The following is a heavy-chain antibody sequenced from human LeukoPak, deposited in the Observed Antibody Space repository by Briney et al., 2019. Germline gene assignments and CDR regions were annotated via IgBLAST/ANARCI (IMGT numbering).Heavy chain of an antibody. D-gene: IGHD1-1*01. CDR1: GGSISSSSYY. CDR2: IYYSGST. Sequence: PSETLSLTCTVSGGSISSSSYYWGWIRQPPGKGLEWIGSIYYSGSTYYNPSLKSRVTISVDTSKNQFSLKLSSVTAADTAVYYCARDSRFGRGDWNAVDYWGQGTLVTVSS. V-gene: IGHV4-39*07. J-gene: IGHJ4*02. CDR3: ARDSRFGRGDWNAVDY.